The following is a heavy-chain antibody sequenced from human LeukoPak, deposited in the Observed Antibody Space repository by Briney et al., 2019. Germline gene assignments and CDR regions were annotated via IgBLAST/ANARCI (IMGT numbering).Heavy chain of an antibody. CDR3: ARDGDNGYYDY. CDR2: IYYSGST. D-gene: IGHD1-14*01. J-gene: IGHJ4*02. V-gene: IGHV4-59*12. Sequence: SETLSLTCTVSGGSISSYYWSWIRQPPGKGLEWIGYIYYSGSTYYNPSLKSRVTISVDKSKNQFSLKLSSVTAADTAVYYCARDGDNGYYDYWGQGTLVTVSS. CDR1: GGSISSYY.